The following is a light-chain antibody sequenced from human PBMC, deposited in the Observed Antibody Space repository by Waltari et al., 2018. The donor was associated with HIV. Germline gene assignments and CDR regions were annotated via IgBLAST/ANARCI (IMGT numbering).Light chain of an antibody. Sequence: EIVMTQSPATLSVSPGERATLSCRASQSVSSNLAWYRQKPGQAPRLLIYGASTRATGIPARFRGSASGTEFTLTISSLQSEDFAVYYCQQYNNWPWTFGQGTKVEI. CDR1: QSVSSN. CDR2: GAS. V-gene: IGKV3-15*01. J-gene: IGKJ1*01. CDR3: QQYNNWPWT.